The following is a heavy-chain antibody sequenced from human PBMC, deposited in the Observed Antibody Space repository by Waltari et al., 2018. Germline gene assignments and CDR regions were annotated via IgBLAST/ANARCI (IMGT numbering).Heavy chain of an antibody. CDR2: IYYRGST. CDR1: GASITNSNSY. V-gene: IGHV4-39*01. J-gene: IGHJ6*03. Sequence: QLQLQESGPGLVKPSETLSLTCSVSGASITNSNSYWSWIRQPPGKGLEWIGSIYYRGSTSSSPSLKSRVTISLDTSNNQLSLKVSSVTVADTAIYFCARNMESPYNAPYYFYYMDVWGKGTTVTVSS. CDR3: ARNMESPYNAPYYFYYMDV. D-gene: IGHD3-10*01.